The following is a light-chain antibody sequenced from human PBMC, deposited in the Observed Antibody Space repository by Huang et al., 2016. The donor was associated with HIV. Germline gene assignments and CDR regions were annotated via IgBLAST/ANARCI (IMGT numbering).Light chain of an antibody. Sequence: DIQMTQSPSSLSASPGVRGTLSCRANQDIGNFLAWYQHKPGGVPRLLIYGAYTLQSGVPSRFSGRGSGTDFTLTITSFQPDDVATYYCQRYDSAPRAFGQGTKVEI. CDR3: QRYDSAPRA. J-gene: IGKJ1*01. CDR1: QDIGNF. CDR2: GAY. V-gene: IGKV1-27*01.